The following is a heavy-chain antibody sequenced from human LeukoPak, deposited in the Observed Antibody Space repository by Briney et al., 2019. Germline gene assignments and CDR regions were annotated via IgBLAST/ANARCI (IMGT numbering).Heavy chain of an antibody. Sequence: ASVKVSCKASGYTFTNYFIHWVRQAPGQGLEWLGLFNPTTDDTTYAQKFHGRVTMTRDTSPNTVYMQLSSLRSGDTAVYYCARGGISYGHKYWGQGTLVTVSS. J-gene: IGHJ4*02. CDR3: ARGGISYGHKY. CDR1: GYTFTNYF. D-gene: IGHD5-18*01. V-gene: IGHV1-46*01. CDR2: FNPTTDDT.